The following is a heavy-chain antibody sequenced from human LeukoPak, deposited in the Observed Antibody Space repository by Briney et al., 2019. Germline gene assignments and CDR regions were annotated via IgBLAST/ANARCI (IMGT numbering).Heavy chain of an antibody. D-gene: IGHD3-10*01. CDR2: IHFSGSS. CDR3: ASRSAVTVSGFDY. Sequence: SETLSLTCTVSGGSINNYYWNWIRQPPGKGLECIGYIHFSGSSRYNPSLKSRVTMSLDTSKNELSLNLSSATAADTAVYYCASRSAVTVSGFDYWGQGTLVTVSS. J-gene: IGHJ4*02. V-gene: IGHV4-59*08. CDR1: GGSINNYY.